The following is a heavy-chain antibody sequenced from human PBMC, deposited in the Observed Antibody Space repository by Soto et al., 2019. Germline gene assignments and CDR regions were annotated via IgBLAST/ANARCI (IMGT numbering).Heavy chain of an antibody. Sequence: SETLSLTCTVSGGSISSGDYYWSWIRQPPGKGLERIGYIYYSGSTYYNPSLKSRVTISVDTSKNQFSLKLSSVTAADTAVYYCARAAGKQLARFYYYYGMDVWGQGTTVTVSS. J-gene: IGHJ6*02. D-gene: IGHD6-6*01. V-gene: IGHV4-30-4*01. CDR3: ARAAGKQLARFYYYYGMDV. CDR1: GGSISSGDYY. CDR2: IYYSGST.